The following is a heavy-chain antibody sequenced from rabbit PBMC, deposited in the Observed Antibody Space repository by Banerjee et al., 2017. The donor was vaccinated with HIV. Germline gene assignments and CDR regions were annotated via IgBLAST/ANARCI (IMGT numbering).Heavy chain of an antibody. CDR2: IYGGSSGST. CDR3: ARDTYDTTTGSRLDL. V-gene: IGHV1S40*01. CDR1: GFSFSSSYW. Sequence: QSLEESGGDLVKPGASLTLTCTASGFSFSSSYWICWVRQAPGKGLEWIACIYGGSSGSTYYASWAKGRFTISKTSSTTVTLQMTSLTAADTATYFCARDTYDTTTGSRLDLWGQGTPSPS. D-gene: IGHD6-1*01. J-gene: IGHJ3*01.